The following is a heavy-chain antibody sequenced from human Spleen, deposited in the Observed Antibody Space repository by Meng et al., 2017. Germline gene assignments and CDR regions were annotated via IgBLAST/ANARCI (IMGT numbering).Heavy chain of an antibody. J-gene: IGHJ4*02. CDR2: INHSGST. V-gene: IGHV4-34*01. CDR3: ARKGLGLGFDY. Sequence: QVQLQQWGAGLLKSSGTLSLPCAFYGGSFSGYYWSWIRQPPGKGLEWIGEINHSGSTNYHPSLKSRVTISVDTSKNQFSLKLSSVTAADTAVYYCARKGLGLGFDYWGQGTLVTASS. D-gene: IGHD6-19*01. CDR1: GGSFSGYY.